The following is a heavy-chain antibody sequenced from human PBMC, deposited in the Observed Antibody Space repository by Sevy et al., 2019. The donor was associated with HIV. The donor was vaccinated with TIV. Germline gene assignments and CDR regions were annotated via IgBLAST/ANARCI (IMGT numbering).Heavy chain of an antibody. V-gene: IGHV3-48*03. D-gene: IGHD2-21*01. CDR2: ISNSGDTI. CDR1: GFIFSSYE. Sequence: GGSLRLSCVASGFIFSSYEMNWVRQAPGKGLEWVSYISNSGDTISYSDSVRGRFTISRDNARNSLYLKMNSLRAEDTAVYYCARDLPPSATVVPHFDCWGQGNLVTVSS. J-gene: IGHJ4*02. CDR3: ARDLPPSATVVPHFDC.